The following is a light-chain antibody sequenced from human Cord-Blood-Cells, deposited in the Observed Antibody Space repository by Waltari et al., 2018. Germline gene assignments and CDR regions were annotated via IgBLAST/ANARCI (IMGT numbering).Light chain of an antibody. Sequence: QSALTQPASVSGSPGQSITISCTGTSGDVGSYNLFSWYQQHPGKAPKLMIYEGSKRPSGVSNRFSGSKSSNTASLTISGLQAEDEADYYCCSYAGSSTWVFGGGTKLTVL. CDR3: CSYAGSSTWV. V-gene: IGLV2-23*01. J-gene: IGLJ3*02. CDR1: SGDVGSYNL. CDR2: EGS.